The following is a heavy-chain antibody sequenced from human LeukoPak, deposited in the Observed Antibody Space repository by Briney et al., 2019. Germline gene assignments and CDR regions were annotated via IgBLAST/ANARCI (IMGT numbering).Heavy chain of an antibody. CDR2: INPNSGGT. Sequence: ASVKVSCKASGYTSSDYYMHWVRQAPGQGLEWMGWINPNSGGTNYAQKFQGSVTMTRDTSISTVDMELSRLRSDDTAVYYCVRSYGSGQRGYWGQGTLVTVSS. J-gene: IGHJ4*02. CDR1: GYTSSDYY. CDR3: VRSYGSGQRGY. V-gene: IGHV1-2*02. D-gene: IGHD6-25*01.